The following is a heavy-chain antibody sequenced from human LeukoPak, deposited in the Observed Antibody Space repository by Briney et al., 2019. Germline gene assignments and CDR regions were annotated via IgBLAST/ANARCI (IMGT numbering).Heavy chain of an antibody. D-gene: IGHD3-16*01. CDR3: ARVQGGAERPEKYYFDY. CDR1: GGSISSYY. V-gene: IGHV4-59*01. J-gene: IGHJ4*02. CDR2: IYYSGST. Sequence: SETLSLTCTVSGGSISSYYWSWIRQPPGKGLEWIGYIYYSGSTNYNPSLKSRVTISVDTSKNQFSLKLSSVTAADTAVYYCARVQGGAERPEKYYFDYWGQGTLVTVSS.